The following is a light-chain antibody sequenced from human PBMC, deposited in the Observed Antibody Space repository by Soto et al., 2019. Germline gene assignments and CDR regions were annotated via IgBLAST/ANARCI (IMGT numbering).Light chain of an antibody. J-gene: IGKJ1*01. CDR1: QSVSSNY. Sequence: ESVLTQSPGTLSLSPGERATLSCRASQSVSSNYLAWYQQKPGQAPRLLIYGASTRASGIPDWFSGSGSGTDFTLTISRLEPEASAVYYCQQYGSAPTWTFGQGTKVDIK. V-gene: IGKV3-20*01. CDR3: QQYGSAPTWT. CDR2: GAS.